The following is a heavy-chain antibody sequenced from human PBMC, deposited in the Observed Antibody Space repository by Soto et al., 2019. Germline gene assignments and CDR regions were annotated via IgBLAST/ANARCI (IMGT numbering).Heavy chain of an antibody. J-gene: IGHJ4*01. D-gene: IGHD1-26*01. Sequence: GGSLRLSCAASGFTFSSYDMHWVRQATGKGLEWVSAIGTAGDTYYPGSVKGRFTISRENAKNSLYLQMNSLRAEDTAVYYCGRRGSGREFDYWGQGTLVTVSS. CDR3: GRRGSGREFDY. CDR1: GFTFSSYD. V-gene: IGHV3-13*01. CDR2: IGTAGDT.